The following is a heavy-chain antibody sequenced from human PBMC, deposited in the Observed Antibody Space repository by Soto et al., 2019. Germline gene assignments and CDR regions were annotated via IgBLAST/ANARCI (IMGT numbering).Heavy chain of an antibody. CDR1: GGSISSGGYY. CDR3: ARESNDILTGYRAGYFDY. J-gene: IGHJ4*02. D-gene: IGHD3-9*01. Sequence: QVQLQESGPGLVKPSQTLSLTCTVSGGSISSGGYYRSWIRQHPGKGLEWIGYMFYTGSTYCNPSLKSRVIISVDTSKNQFSLKLSSVTAADTAVYYCARESNDILTGYRAGYFDYWGQGTLVTVSS. CDR2: MFYTGST. V-gene: IGHV4-31*03.